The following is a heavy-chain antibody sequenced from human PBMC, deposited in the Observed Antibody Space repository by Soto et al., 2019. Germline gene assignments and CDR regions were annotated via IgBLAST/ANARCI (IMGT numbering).Heavy chain of an antibody. CDR2: INPSDGTT. Sequence: GASVKVSCKASGYMFTKYYVHWVRQAPGQGLERMGVINPSDGTTTYSQKFQGRVTMTRDTTTSTVYMELRSLRSEDTAVYFCASHCSSKCSDWSDPWAQGTLVPGSS. CDR3: ASHCSSKCSDWSDP. V-gene: IGHV1-46*03. D-gene: IGHD2-2*01. J-gene: IGHJ5*01. CDR1: GYMFTKYY.